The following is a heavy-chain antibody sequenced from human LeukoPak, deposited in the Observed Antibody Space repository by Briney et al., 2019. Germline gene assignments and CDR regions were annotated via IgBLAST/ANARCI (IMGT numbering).Heavy chain of an antibody. V-gene: IGHV1-18*01. CDR1: GYTFTSYG. Sequence: ASVKVSCKASGYTFTSYGISWVRQAPGHGPEWMGWISVYNGNTNYAQRLQGRVTMTTDTSTSTAYMELRSLRSDDTAVYYCARGYCSGGRCYDILNYQYGMDVWGQGTTVTVSS. D-gene: IGHD2-15*01. J-gene: IGHJ6*02. CDR3: ARGYCSGGRCYDILNYQYGMDV. CDR2: ISVYNGNT.